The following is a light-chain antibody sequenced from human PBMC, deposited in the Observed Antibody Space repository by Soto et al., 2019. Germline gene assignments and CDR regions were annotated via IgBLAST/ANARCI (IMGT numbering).Light chain of an antibody. CDR3: FSYTSTASYV. CDR1: SSDVGGYDF. Sequence: QSALTQSASVSGSPGQSITISCTGTSSDVGGYDFVSWYQVHPGKAPKLIIYEVYNRPSGVSHRFSGSKSGNTASLTISGLQGVDEADYYCFSYTSTASYVFGSGTKVTVL. V-gene: IGLV2-14*01. J-gene: IGLJ1*01. CDR2: EVY.